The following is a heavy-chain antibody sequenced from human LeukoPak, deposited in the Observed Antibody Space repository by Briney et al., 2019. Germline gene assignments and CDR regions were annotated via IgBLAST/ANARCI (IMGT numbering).Heavy chain of an antibody. Sequence: GGSLRLSCTASGFTFGDYAMSWVRQAPGKGLEWVGFIRSKAYGGTAEYAASVKGRFTISRDDSKSIAYLQMNSLKTEDTAVYYCTRADYVWGSHREFDYWGQGTLVTVSS. V-gene: IGHV3-49*04. CDR3: TRADYVWGSHREFDY. J-gene: IGHJ4*02. CDR1: GFTFGDYA. D-gene: IGHD3-16*02. CDR2: IRSKAYGGTA.